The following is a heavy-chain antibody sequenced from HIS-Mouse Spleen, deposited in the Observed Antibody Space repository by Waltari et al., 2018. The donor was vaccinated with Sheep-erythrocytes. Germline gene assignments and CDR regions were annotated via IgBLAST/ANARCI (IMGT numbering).Heavy chain of an antibody. CDR2: IIPIFGTA. D-gene: IGHD3-10*01. Sequence: QVQLVQSGAEVKKPGSSVKVSCKASGGTFSRFASSWVRQAPGQGLEWMGGIIPIFGTANYAQKFQGRVTITADESTSTAYMELSSLRSEDTAVYYCARDSVRRDHFDYWGQGTLVTVSS. CDR3: ARDSVRRDHFDY. CDR1: GGTFSRFA. V-gene: IGHV1-69*01. J-gene: IGHJ4*02.